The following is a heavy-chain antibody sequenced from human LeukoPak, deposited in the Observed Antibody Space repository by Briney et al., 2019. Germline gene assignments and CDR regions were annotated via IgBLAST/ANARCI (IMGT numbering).Heavy chain of an antibody. CDR3: ARDFFPIVDSTWYEIGY. V-gene: IGHV3-23*01. J-gene: IGHJ4*02. D-gene: IGHD2-21*01. CDR2: ISGSGGST. CDR1: GFTFSSYA. Sequence: GGSLRLSCAASGFTFSSYAMSWVRQAPGKGLEWVSAISGSGGSTYYADSVKGRFTISRDNSRNTLYLQMDSLRSEDTAVYYCARDFFPIVDSTWYEIGYWGQGTLVTVSS.